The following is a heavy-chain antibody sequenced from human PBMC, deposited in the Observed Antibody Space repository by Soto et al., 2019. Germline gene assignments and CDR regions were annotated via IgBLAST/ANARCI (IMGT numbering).Heavy chain of an antibody. D-gene: IGHD6-6*01. Sequence: QVQLVQSGAEVKKPGSSVKVSCKASGGTFSSYAISWVRQAPGQGLEWRGGIIPIFGTANYAQKLQGRVTITADESTSTDYMELSSLRSEDTAVYYCAREGVGYSSSWGADYWGQGTLVTVSS. CDR1: GGTFSSYA. J-gene: IGHJ4*02. V-gene: IGHV1-69*01. CDR3: AREGVGYSSSWGADY. CDR2: IIPIFGTA.